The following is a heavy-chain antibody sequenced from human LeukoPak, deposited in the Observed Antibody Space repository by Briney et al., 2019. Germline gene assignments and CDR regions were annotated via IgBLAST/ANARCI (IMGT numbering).Heavy chain of an antibody. CDR1: GGSFSGYY. J-gene: IGHJ3*02. Sequence: SETLSLTCAVYGGSFSGYYWSWIRQPPGKGLEWIGEINHSGSTNYNPSLKSRVTISADTSKNQFSLKLSSVTAADTAVYYCARGQVLWWSYAFDIWAKGQWSPSLQ. CDR3: ARGQVLWWSYAFDI. V-gene: IGHV4-34*01. D-gene: IGHD3-10*01. CDR2: INHSGST.